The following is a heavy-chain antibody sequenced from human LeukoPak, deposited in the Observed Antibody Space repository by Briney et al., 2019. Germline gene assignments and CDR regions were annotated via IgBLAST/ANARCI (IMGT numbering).Heavy chain of an antibody. CDR1: GGTLSSYA. V-gene: IGHV1-69*13. CDR2: IIPIFGTA. J-gene: IGHJ4*02. D-gene: IGHD3-10*01. CDR3: ARAHMVRGVISAFDC. Sequence: SVNVSCKASGGTLSSYAISWVRQAPGEGLEWMGGIIPIFGTANYAQKFQGRVTITADESTSTAYMELSSLGSEDRAVYYCARAHMVRGVISAFDCWGQGTLVTVSS.